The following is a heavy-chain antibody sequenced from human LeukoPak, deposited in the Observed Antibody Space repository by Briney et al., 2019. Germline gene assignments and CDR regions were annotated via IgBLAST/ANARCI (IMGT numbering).Heavy chain of an antibody. V-gene: IGHV3-30*03. D-gene: IGHD2-8*01. CDR1: GFTFSSYG. J-gene: IGHJ4*02. Sequence: GGSLRLSCAASGFTFSSYGMHWVRQAPGKGPEWVTAISYDGSYQYYADSVRGRFTISRDNSENTLYLQMSSLRSEDTALYYCARDQWLLMPGGFFDQWGQGTLVTVSS. CDR2: ISYDGSYQ. CDR3: ARDQWLLMPGGFFDQ.